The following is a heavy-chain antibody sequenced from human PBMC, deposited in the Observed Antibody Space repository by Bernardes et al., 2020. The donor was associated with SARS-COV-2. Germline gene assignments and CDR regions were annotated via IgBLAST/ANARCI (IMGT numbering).Heavy chain of an antibody. D-gene: IGHD6-13*01. Sequence: SETLSLTCTVSGGSISSSSYYWGWIRQPPGKGLEWIGSIYYSGSTYYNPSLKSRVTISVDTSKNQFSLKLSSVTAADTAVYYCATAFTVRPVHNSSSWTNYYYYYGMDVWGQGTTVTVSS. CDR3: ATAFTVRPVHNSSSWTNYYYYYGMDV. CDR2: IYYSGST. V-gene: IGHV4-39*01. CDR1: GGSISSSSYY. J-gene: IGHJ6*02.